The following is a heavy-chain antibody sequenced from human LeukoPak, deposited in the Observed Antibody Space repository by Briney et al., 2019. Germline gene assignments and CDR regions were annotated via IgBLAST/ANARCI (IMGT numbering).Heavy chain of an antibody. CDR3: TTDVEMAPIQGSFDY. J-gene: IGHJ4*02. D-gene: IGHD5-24*01. CDR1: GFTFSNAW. CDR2: IKSKTDGGTT. Sequence: GGPLRLSCAASGFTFSNAWMSWVRQAPGKGLEWVGRIKSKTDGGTTDYAAPVKGRFTISRDDSKNTLYLQMNSLKTEDTAVYYCTTDVEMAPIQGSFDYWGQGTLVTVSS. V-gene: IGHV3-15*01.